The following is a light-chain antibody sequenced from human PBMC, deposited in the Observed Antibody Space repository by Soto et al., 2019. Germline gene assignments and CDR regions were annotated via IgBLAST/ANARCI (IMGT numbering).Light chain of an antibody. CDR3: QQRSNWPPIT. CDR2: DAS. V-gene: IGKV3-11*01. J-gene: IGKJ5*01. Sequence: EIVLTQSPATLSLSPGETATLSCRASQSVSSYLAWYQQKPGQAPRLLIYDASNRATGIPARFSGSGSGTDFTLTISSLEPEDFAVYYCQQRSNWPPITFGQGIRLEIK. CDR1: QSVSSY.